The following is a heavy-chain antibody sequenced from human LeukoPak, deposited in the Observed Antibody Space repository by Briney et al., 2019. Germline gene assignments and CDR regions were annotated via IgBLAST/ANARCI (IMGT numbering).Heavy chain of an antibody. CDR2: ISGSGGST. D-gene: IGHD6-13*01. Sequence: GSLRLSCAASGFTFSSYAMSWVRQAPGKGLEWVSAISGSGGSTYYADSVKGRFTISRDNSKNTLYLQMNSLGAEDTAVYYCAKPYSSSWYGFDYWGQGTLVTVSS. V-gene: IGHV3-23*01. CDR1: GFTFSSYA. J-gene: IGHJ4*02. CDR3: AKPYSSSWYGFDY.